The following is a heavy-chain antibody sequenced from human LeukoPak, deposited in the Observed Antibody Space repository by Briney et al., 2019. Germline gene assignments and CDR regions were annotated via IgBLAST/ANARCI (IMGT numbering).Heavy chain of an antibody. V-gene: IGHV1-18*01. CDR1: GYTFTSYG. CDR2: ISAYNGNT. CDR3: ARNKQDIVVVPAALRGNWFDP. J-gene: IGHJ5*02. D-gene: IGHD2-2*01. Sequence: ASVKVSCKASGYTFTSYGISWVRQAPGQGLEWMGWISAYNGNTNYAQKLQGRVTMTTDTSTSTACMELRSLRSDDTAVYYCARNKQDIVVVPAALRGNWFDPWGQGTLVTVSS.